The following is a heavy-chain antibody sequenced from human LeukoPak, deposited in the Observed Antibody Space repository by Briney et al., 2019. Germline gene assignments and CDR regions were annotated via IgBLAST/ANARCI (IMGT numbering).Heavy chain of an antibody. J-gene: IGHJ5*02. V-gene: IGHV4-4*07. CDR1: GGSISSYY. D-gene: IGHD3-10*01. CDR3: ARVWVVRGVIIRSYWFDP. Sequence: SETLSLTCTASGGSISSYYWSWIRQPAGKGLEWIGRIYTSGSTNYNPSLKSRVTMSVDTSKNQFSLKLSSVTAADTAVYYCARVWVVRGVIIRSYWFDPWGQGTLVTVSS. CDR2: IYTSGST.